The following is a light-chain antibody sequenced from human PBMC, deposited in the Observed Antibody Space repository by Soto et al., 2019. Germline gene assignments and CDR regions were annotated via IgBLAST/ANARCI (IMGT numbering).Light chain of an antibody. CDR1: SSDVGGYNY. V-gene: IGLV2-8*01. CDR3: SSYTGSDSVL. Sequence: QSALTQPPSASGSPGQSVTISCTGTSSDVGGYNYVSWYQQRPGKAPKLMIYEVTKRPSGVPDRFSGSKSGNTASLTVSGLQAEDEADYYCSSYTGSDSVLFGGGTQLTVL. J-gene: IGLJ3*02. CDR2: EVT.